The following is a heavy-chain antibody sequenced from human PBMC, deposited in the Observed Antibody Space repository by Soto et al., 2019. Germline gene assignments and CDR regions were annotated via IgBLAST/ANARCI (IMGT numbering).Heavy chain of an antibody. D-gene: IGHD3-10*01. V-gene: IGHV3-30*18. CDR3: AKAPFRRPYYFYGMDV. J-gene: IGHJ6*02. CDR1: GFTFSDFG. Sequence: QVRLVESGGGVVQPGGSLRLSCVASGFTFSDFGMHWVRQGPGKGLEWLAVISEDAETDFHADSVKGRFTVSRDNFKETLYLQMNSLTTDDSGVYFCAKAPFRRPYYFYGMDVWGQGTTVIVFS. CDR2: ISEDAETD.